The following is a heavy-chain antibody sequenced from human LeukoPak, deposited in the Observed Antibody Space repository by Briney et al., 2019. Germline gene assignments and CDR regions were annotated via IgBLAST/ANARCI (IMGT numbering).Heavy chain of an antibody. V-gene: IGHV4-59*01. D-gene: IGHD3-16*01. CDR3: ARSFTPYNWFCP. Sequence: PSETLSLTCTVSSVSRTSFNCSATWQPPGKGLEWIGYVYYSGSTNYNPSLKSRVTISVDTPKNQFSLKLSSVTAAHTAVYYCARSFTPYNWFCPWGQGTLVTVSS. J-gene: IGHJ5*02. CDR2: VYYSGST. CDR1: SVSRTSFN.